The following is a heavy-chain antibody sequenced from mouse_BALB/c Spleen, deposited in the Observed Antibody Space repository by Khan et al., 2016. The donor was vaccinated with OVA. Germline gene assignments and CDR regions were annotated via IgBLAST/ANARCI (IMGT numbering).Heavy chain of an antibody. J-gene: IGHJ3*01. Sequence: QVQLKQSVAELAKPGASVKMSCTASGYTFTTYWMPWIKQRPGQGLEWIGYINPSTGYTEYNQNFKDKATLTADESSSTAYMHLNSLTSEDSAVYYCARGGLYGIFPYWGQGTLVTVSA. D-gene: IGHD2-10*02. V-gene: IGHV1-7*01. CDR3: ARGGLYGIFPY. CDR1: GYTFTTYW. CDR2: INPSTGYT.